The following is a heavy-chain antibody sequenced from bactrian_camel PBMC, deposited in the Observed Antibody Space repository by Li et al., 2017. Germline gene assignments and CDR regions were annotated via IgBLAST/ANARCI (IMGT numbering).Heavy chain of an antibody. D-gene: IGHD3*01. J-gene: IGHJ4*01. CDR2: LASDGST. Sequence: VQLVESGGGSVQAGGSLKLSCEVLGTNYRLDCMGWFRQGAGQEREGVASLASDGSTIYADSVKGRFTISRDNAKNTVYLQMNSLKSEDAALYYCATPITGPINLSVSEYAYWGQGTQVTVS. CDR1: GTNYRLDC. CDR3: ATPITGPINLSVSEYAY. V-gene: IGHV3S53*01.